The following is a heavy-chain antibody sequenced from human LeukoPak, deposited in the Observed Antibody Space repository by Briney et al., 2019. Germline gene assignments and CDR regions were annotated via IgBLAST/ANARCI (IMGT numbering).Heavy chain of an antibody. CDR3: VRGRGSYGWFDP. CDR1: GFTFSSYA. D-gene: IGHD3-10*01. J-gene: IGHJ5*02. V-gene: IGHV3-23*01. CDR2: ISGSGGST. Sequence: GGSLRLSCAASGFTFSSYAMSWVRQAPGKGLEWVSAISGSGGSTYYADSVKGRFTISRDDAKNTVDLQMNSLRGEDTAVYYCVRGRGSYGWFDPWGQGTLVTVSS.